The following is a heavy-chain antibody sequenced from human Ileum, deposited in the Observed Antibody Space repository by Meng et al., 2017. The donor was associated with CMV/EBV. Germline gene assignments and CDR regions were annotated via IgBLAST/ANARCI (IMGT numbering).Heavy chain of an antibody. Sequence: FSGLSLSTPGVGVGWIRQPPGKALEWLALIYWDDDKRYSPSLKSRITITKDISKGQVVLTMTNMDPVDTATYYCAHRRGVGTTNWFDPWGQGTLVTVSS. CDR2: IYWDDDK. CDR1: GLSLSTPGVG. CDR3: AHRRGVGTTNWFDP. D-gene: IGHD1-26*01. J-gene: IGHJ5*02. V-gene: IGHV2-5*02.